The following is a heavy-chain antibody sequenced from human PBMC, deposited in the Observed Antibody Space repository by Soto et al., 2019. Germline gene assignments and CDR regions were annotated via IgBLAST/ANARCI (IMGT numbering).Heavy chain of an antibody. CDR3: ARGRGGRSQD. CDR2: ISISGYTI. V-gene: IGHV3-11*01. Sequence: LRLSCRASGFTFTDYHMSWIRQAPGKGLEWVSYISISGYTIKYADSVEGRFTVSRDNAKNSVDLRMDGLRVEDTAVYYCARGRGGRSQDWGQGTQVTVSS. D-gene: IGHD3-10*01. CDR1: GFTFTDYH. J-gene: IGHJ4*02.